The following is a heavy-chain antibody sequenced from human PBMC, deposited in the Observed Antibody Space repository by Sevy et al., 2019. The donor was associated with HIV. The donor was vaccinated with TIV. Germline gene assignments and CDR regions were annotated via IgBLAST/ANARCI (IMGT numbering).Heavy chain of an antibody. Sequence: ASVKVSCKASGGTFSSYAISWVRQAPGQGLEWMGGIIPIFGTANYAQMFQGRVTITADESTSTAYMELSSLRSEDTAVYYCAKGSYYDFWSGYEPYYMDVWGKGTTVTVSS. CDR2: IIPIFGTA. CDR1: GGTFSSYA. CDR3: AKGSYYDFWSGYEPYYMDV. J-gene: IGHJ6*03. V-gene: IGHV1-69*13. D-gene: IGHD3-3*01.